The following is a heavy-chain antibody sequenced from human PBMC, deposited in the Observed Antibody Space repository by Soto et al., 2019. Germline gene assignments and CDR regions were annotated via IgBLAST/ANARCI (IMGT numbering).Heavy chain of an antibody. V-gene: IGHV1-46*01. CDR1: GYTFTNYY. CDR2: LRPRTGNT. Sequence: ASVKVSCKASGYTFTNYYIHWLRQAPGQGLEWLGILRPRTGNTAYAQRFQGRVTMTRDTSTGPVYMELTSLKSEDTAVYYCAREPNESFYFDYWGQGTQVTVSS. J-gene: IGHJ4*02. CDR3: AREPNESFYFDY.